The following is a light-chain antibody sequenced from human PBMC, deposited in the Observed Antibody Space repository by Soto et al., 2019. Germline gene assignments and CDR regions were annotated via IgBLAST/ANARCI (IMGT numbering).Light chain of an antibody. CDR1: QSLVHRDGNTY. J-gene: IGKJ5*01. Sequence: DVVVTQSPLALPVTLGQAASIYCRSSQSLVHRDGNTYLSWFRQRPGQSPRRLIYKVSNREAGVPDRFSGSGSGTDFTLKISRVEAEDVGLYYCMQGSHWPPITFGQGTRLEIK. CDR2: KVS. CDR3: MQGSHWPPIT. V-gene: IGKV2-30*02.